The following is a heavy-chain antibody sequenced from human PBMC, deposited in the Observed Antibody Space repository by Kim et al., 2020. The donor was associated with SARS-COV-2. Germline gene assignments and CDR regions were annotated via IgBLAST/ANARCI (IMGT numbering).Heavy chain of an antibody. V-gene: IGHV3-23*01. CDR1: GFTFSSYA. CDR2: ISGSGGST. Sequence: GGSLRLSCAASGFTFSSYAMSWVRQAPGKGLEWVSAISGSGGSTYYADSVKGRFTISRDNSKNTLYLQMNSLRAEDTAVYYCAKDRRTITMIPTPNDYWGQGTLVTVSS. CDR3: AKDRRTITMIPTPNDY. J-gene: IGHJ4*02. D-gene: IGHD3-22*01.